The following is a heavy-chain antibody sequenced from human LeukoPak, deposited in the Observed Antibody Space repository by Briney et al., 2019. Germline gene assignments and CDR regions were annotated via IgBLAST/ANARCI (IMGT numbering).Heavy chain of an antibody. CDR2: ISAFNYII. CDR1: GYSFSHYG. J-gene: IGHJ4*02. D-gene: IGHD3-16*01. Sequence: GASVKVSCKTSGYSFSHYGISWRRQAPGQGLEWVGWISAFNYIIEYAQKFQGRVTMTQDTATSTAYMELRSLTSDDTAVFYCTRGSSTSAQGDTWGQGTLVSVSS. V-gene: IGHV1-18*01. CDR3: TRGSSTSAQGDT.